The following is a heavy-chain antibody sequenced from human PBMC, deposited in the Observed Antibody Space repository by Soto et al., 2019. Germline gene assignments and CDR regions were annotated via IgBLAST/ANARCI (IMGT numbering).Heavy chain of an antibody. CDR2: ISAYNGNT. CDR3: ARDLRSGGDYYYGMDV. J-gene: IGHJ6*02. CDR1: GYTFTSYG. V-gene: IGHV1-18*01. D-gene: IGHD2-15*01. Sequence: ASVTVPCTASGYTFTSYGISWVRQAPGQGLEWMGWISAYNGNTNYAQKLQGRVTMTADTSTSTAYMELRSLRSDDTAVYYCARDLRSGGDYYYGMDVWGQGTTVTVSS.